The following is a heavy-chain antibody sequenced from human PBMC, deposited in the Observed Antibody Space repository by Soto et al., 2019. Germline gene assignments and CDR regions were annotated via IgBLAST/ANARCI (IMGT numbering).Heavy chain of an antibody. CDR2: IIPIFGTA. J-gene: IGHJ5*02. V-gene: IGHV1-69*01. Sequence: QVQLVQSGAEVKKPGSSVKVSCKASGGTFSSYAISWVRQAPGHGLEWMGGIIPIFGTANYAQKFQGRVTITADESTSTAYMELSSLRSEDTAVYYCESRGSSTSCYSYNWFDPWGQGTLVTVSS. D-gene: IGHD2-2*01. CDR1: GGTFSSYA. CDR3: ESRGSSTSCYSYNWFDP.